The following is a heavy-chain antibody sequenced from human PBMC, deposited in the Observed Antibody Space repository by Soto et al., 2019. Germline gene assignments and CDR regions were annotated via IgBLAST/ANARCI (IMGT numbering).Heavy chain of an antibody. Sequence: QVQLVESGGGVVHPGRSLRLSCAVSGFTFRNFGMHWVRQAPGKGLEWVAVISYDGSEKYYAESVKGRFTVFRDNYKNPLPLQMNSLSSDDTAVYYCVKESSPGGYFDSWGQGTLVTVSS. J-gene: IGHJ4*02. D-gene: IGHD2-15*01. CDR3: VKESSPGGYFDS. CDR1: GFTFRNFG. CDR2: ISYDGSEK. V-gene: IGHV3-30*18.